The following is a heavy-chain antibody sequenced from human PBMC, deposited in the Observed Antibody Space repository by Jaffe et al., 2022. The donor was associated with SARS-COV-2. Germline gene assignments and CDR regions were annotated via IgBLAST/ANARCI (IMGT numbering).Heavy chain of an antibody. CDR3: ARIRGSGYYIPHDYYYGMDV. J-gene: IGHJ6*02. CDR1: GFTFSSYS. Sequence: EVQLVESGGGLVKPGGSLRLSCAASGFTFSSYSMNWVRQAPGKGLEWVSSISSSSSYIYYADSVKGRFTISRDNAKNSLYLQMNSLRAEDTAVYYCARIRGSGYYIPHDYYYGMDVWGQGTTVTVSS. CDR2: ISSSSSYI. D-gene: IGHD3-3*01. V-gene: IGHV3-21*01.